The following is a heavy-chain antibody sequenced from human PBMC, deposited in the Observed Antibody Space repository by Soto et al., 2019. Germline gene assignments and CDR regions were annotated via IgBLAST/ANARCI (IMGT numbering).Heavy chain of an antibody. CDR2: ISYDGNNK. V-gene: IGHV3-30*18. Sequence: QVQLVESGGGVVQPGRCLRLYCAASGFTFSSYGMHWVRQAPGKGLEWVAVISYDGNNKYYADSVKGRFTISRDNFKNTLYLQMDSLRAEDTAMYYCAKDHLETTVTTPSYWGHGTLVTVSS. CDR1: GFTFSSYG. D-gene: IGHD4-17*01. J-gene: IGHJ4*01. CDR3: AKDHLETTVTTPSY.